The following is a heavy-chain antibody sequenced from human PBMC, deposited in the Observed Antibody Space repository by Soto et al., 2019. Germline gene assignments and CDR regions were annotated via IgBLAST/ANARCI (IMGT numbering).Heavy chain of an antibody. CDR3: ARGGNGYENWPPYYYYGMDV. CDR2: IKQDGGQT. D-gene: IGHD5-12*01. CDR1: VFTFDSYW. Sequence: GSLRLSSSASVFTFDSYWMTWVRQAPGKGLEGVAHIKQDGGQTYYVDSVKGRFTISRDNAKTSLYLQMNSLRAEDTSVYFCARGGNGYENWPPYYYYGMDVWGQGTTVTVSS. V-gene: IGHV3-7*01. J-gene: IGHJ6*02.